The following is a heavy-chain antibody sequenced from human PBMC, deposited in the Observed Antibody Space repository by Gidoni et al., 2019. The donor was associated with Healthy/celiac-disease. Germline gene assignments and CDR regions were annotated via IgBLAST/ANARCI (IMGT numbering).Heavy chain of an antibody. Sequence: EVQLVESGVGLVKPGGSLRLSCAASGFPFSSYSMNWVRQAPGKGLEWVSSISSSSSYIYYADSVKGRFTISRDNAKNSLYLQMNSLRAEDTAVYYCARRGYSLKDKYYFDYWGQGTLVTVSS. CDR1: GFPFSSYS. CDR3: ARRGYSLKDKYYFDY. J-gene: IGHJ4*02. V-gene: IGHV3-21*01. CDR2: ISSSSSYI. D-gene: IGHD5-18*01.